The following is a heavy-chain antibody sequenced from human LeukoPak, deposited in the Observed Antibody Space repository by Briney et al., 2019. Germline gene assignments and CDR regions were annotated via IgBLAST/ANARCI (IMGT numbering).Heavy chain of an antibody. D-gene: IGHD3-22*01. J-gene: IGHJ4*02. CDR1: AFTFSSYS. Sequence: GGSLTLSCAASAFTFSSYSVSWGRQAPGKGVEWGSSINSSSRYIDYAESVKGRFTISRDNAKNTLYLQMNSLRAEDTAVDYCARDLSLAGSGYYPDYWGQGTLVTVSS. CDR2: INSSSRYI. CDR3: ARDLSLAGSGYYPDY. V-gene: IGHV3-21*01.